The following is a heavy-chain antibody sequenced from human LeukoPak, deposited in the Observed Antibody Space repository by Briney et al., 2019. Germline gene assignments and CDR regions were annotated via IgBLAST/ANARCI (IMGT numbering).Heavy chain of an antibody. V-gene: IGHV4-59*01. D-gene: IGHD6-13*01. J-gene: IGHJ5*02. CDR2: IYYSGST. CDR1: GGSFSGYY. Sequence: SETLSLTCAVYGGSFSGYYWSWVRQPPGKGLEWIGYIYYSGSTNYNPSLKSRVTISVDTSKNQFSLKLSSVTAADTAVYYCARNRRIAAAGTRNWFDPWGQGTLVTVSS. CDR3: ARNRRIAAAGTRNWFDP.